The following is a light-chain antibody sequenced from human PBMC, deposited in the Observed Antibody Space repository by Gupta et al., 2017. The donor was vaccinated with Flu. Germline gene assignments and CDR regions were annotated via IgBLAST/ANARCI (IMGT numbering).Light chain of an antibody. CDR3: QQYNTYAWT. J-gene: IGKJ1*01. CDR1: QSISTS. Sequence: GDRVTITCRASQSISTSLAWYQQKPGKAPKLLIYNASTIESGVPSRFSGSGSGTEFTLTISSLQPDDFATYYCQQYNTYAWTFGQGTKVEVK. V-gene: IGKV1-5*03. CDR2: NAS.